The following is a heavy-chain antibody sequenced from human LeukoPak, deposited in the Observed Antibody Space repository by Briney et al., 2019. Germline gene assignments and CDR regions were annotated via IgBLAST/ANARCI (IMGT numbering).Heavy chain of an antibody. J-gene: IGHJ4*02. CDR1: GGSISSGSYY. D-gene: IGHD2-15*01. CDR2: IYTSGST. V-gene: IGHV4-61*02. CDR3: ARGAMGCSGGSCYFRDLDY. Sequence: SETLSLTCTVSGGSISSGSYYWSWIRQPAGKGLEWIGRIYTSGSTNYNPSLKSRVTISVDTSKNQFSLKLSSVTAADTAVYYCARGAMGCSGGSCYFRDLDYWGRGTLVTVSS.